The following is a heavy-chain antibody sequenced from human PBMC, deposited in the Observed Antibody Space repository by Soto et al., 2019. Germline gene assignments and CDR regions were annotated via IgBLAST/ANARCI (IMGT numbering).Heavy chain of an antibody. CDR2: IYYSGST. Sequence: QLQLQESGPGLVKPSETLSLTCTVSGGSIRSSSYYWGWIRQPPGKGLEWIGSIYYSGSTYYNSSLKSRVTISVDTSKNQFSLKLSSVTAADTAVYYCARHFSGGEKYFDYWGQGTLVTVSS. J-gene: IGHJ4*02. CDR1: GGSIRSSSYY. V-gene: IGHV4-39*01. D-gene: IGHD3-10*01. CDR3: ARHFSGGEKYFDY.